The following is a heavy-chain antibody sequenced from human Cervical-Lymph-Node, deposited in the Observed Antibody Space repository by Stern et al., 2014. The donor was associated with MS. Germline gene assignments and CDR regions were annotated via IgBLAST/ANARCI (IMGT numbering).Heavy chain of an antibody. Sequence: MQLVESGGGVVQPGMSLRLSCAASGFTFTNYGMHWVRQAPGKGLEWVAVVWFDGGNKFYADSVTGRFTISRDNSKNTLYLQMNSLRVEDTAVYYCARDLAFGDLYYFDYWGQGALVTVSS. CDR2: VWFDGGNK. D-gene: IGHD4-17*01. CDR3: ARDLAFGDLYYFDY. J-gene: IGHJ4*02. V-gene: IGHV3-33*01. CDR1: GFTFTNYG.